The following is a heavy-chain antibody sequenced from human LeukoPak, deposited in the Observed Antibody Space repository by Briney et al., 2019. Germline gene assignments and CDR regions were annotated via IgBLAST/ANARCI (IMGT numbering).Heavy chain of an antibody. CDR2: INHSGST. D-gene: IGHD5-12*01. Sequence: SETLSLTCAVYGGSFSGYYWSWIRQPPGKGLEWIGEINHSGSTNYNPSLKSRVTISVDTSKNQFSLKLSSVTAADTAVYYCARDKYSGYDPCFDYWGQGTLVTVSS. V-gene: IGHV4-34*01. J-gene: IGHJ4*02. CDR1: GGSFSGYY. CDR3: ARDKYSGYDPCFDY.